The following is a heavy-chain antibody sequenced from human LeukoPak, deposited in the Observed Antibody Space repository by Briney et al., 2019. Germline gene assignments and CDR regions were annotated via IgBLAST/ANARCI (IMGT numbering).Heavy chain of an antibody. J-gene: IGHJ4*02. CDR3: TSTIDGYTYFDY. Sequence: GGPLRPPCGAPGITFRGSAVHWGRQASGKGLEWVGRISAKAARYGTSYAASLKGRSTISRGDSNNTAYMQMNSLKTEDTAVYYCTSTIDGYTYFDYLGQGITVTVSS. CDR1: GITFRGSA. V-gene: IGHV3-73*01. CDR2: ISAKAARYGT. D-gene: IGHD5-24*01.